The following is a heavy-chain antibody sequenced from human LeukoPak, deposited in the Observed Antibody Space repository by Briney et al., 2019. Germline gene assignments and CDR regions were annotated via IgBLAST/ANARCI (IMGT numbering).Heavy chain of an antibody. CDR3: ARGWDYDSGGRPTAYVY. V-gene: IGHV1-24*01. CDR1: GYTLTELS. J-gene: IGHJ4*02. CDR2: FDPEDGET. D-gene: IGHD3-22*01. Sequence: ASVKVSCKVSGYTLTELSMHWVRQAPGKGLEWMGGFDPEDGETIYAQKFQGRVTITADKSTSTVYMELNSLKSEDTAVHYCARGWDYDSGGRPTAYVYWGQGTLVTVSS.